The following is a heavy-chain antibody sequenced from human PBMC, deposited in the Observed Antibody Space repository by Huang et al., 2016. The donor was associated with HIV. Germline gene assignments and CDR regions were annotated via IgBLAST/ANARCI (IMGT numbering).Heavy chain of an antibody. J-gene: IGHJ4*02. CDR3: ATRTPGFLERLLFY. D-gene: IGHD3-3*01. CDR1: GEILNQLS. V-gene: IGHV1-24*01. Sequence: QVHLEQSGAEVRKPGASVKVSCKVSGEILNQLSIHWVRQPQGKGLEWMGGFDPEDGKPIYAQTFQGRVTMTEDTSRDTAYMELSGLKSEDTAMYYCATRTPGFLERLLFYWGQGTLVTVSS. CDR2: FDPEDGKP.